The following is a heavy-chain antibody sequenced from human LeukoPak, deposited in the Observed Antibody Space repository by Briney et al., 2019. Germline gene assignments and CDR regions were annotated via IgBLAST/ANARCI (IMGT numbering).Heavy chain of an antibody. CDR2: IFTSGAT. CDR3: VKVVGFQDEANNWYLWFDP. J-gene: IGHJ5*02. V-gene: IGHV4-4*07. CDR1: GGSISGYW. Sequence: SETLSLICTVSGGSISGYWWSWVRQPVGKGLEWIGRIFTSGATNYNPSLASRVIMSIDTSKNEISLRLTSMTAADTAMYYCVKVVGFQDEANNWYLWFDPWGQGTHVTVSP. D-gene: IGHD1-1*01.